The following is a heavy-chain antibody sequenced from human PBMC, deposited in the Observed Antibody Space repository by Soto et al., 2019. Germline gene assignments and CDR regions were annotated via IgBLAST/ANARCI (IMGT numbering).Heavy chain of an antibody. V-gene: IGHV4-59*01. CDR3: ARDEWELHAFDI. J-gene: IGHJ3*02. Sequence: QVQLQESGPGLVKPSETLSLTCTVSGGSISSYYWSWIRQPPGKGLEWIGYIYYSGSTNYNPSLKSRVTISVDTSKNQSSLKLSSVTAADTAVYYCARDEWELHAFDIWGQGTMVTVSS. CDR2: IYYSGST. D-gene: IGHD1-26*01. CDR1: GGSISSYY.